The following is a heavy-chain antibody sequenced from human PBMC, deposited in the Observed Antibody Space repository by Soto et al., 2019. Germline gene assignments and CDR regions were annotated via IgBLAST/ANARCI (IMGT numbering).Heavy chain of an antibody. V-gene: IGHV4-59*08. D-gene: IGHD1-26*01. Sequence: SETLSLTCTVSGGSISSYYWSWIRQPPGKGLEWIGYIYYSGSTNYNPSLKSRVTISVDTSKNQFSLKLSSVTAADTAVYYCARREAGYYYGMDVWGQGTTVTVSS. CDR3: ARREAGYYYGMDV. CDR1: GGSISSYY. J-gene: IGHJ6*02. CDR2: IYYSGST.